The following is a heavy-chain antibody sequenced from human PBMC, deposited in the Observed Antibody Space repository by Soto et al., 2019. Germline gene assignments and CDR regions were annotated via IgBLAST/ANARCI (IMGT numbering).Heavy chain of an antibody. Sequence: GGSLRLSCAASGFTFSSYAMSWVRQAPGKGLEWVSAISGSGGSTYYADSVKGRFTISRDNSKTTLYLQLNSLRAEDTAVYYCAKEPFQGSYGYFDYWGQGTLVTVSS. CDR3: AKEPFQGSYGYFDY. J-gene: IGHJ4*02. CDR2: ISGSGGST. V-gene: IGHV3-23*01. D-gene: IGHD5-18*01. CDR1: GFTFSSYA.